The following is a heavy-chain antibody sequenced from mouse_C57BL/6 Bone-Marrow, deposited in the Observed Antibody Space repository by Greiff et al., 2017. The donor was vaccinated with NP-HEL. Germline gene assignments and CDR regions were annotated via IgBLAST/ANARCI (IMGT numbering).Heavy chain of an antibody. D-gene: IGHD1-1*01. CDR2: IDPSDSYT. J-gene: IGHJ4*01. CDR3: ARRGTNLLLRLDAMDY. V-gene: IGHV1-69*01. CDR1: GYTFTSYW. Sequence: QVQLQQPGAELVMPGASVKLSCKASGYTFTSYWMHWVKQRPGQGLEWIGEIDPSDSYTNYNQKFKGKSTLTVDKSSSTAYMQLISLTSEDSAVYYCARRGTNLLLRLDAMDYWGQGTSVTVSS.